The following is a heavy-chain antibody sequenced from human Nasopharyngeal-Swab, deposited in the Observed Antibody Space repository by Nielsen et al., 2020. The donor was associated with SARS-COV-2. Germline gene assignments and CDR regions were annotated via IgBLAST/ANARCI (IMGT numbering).Heavy chain of an antibody. CDR3: ARIAGTTGVTYYGMDV. J-gene: IGHJ6*02. CDR1: VASFSDYC. V-gene: IGHV4-34*01. CDR2: INHSGST. Sequence: SETLSLTCAVYVASFSDYCWSWIRQPPGKGLEWIGEINHSGSTNYNPSLKSRVTISVDASKNQFSLKLSSVTAADTAVYYCARIAGTTGVTYYGMDVWGQGTTVTV. D-gene: IGHD1-1*01.